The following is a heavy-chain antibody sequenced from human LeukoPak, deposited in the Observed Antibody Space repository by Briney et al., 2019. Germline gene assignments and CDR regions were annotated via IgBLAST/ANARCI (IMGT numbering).Heavy chain of an antibody. Sequence: GGSLRLSCAASGFTFSSYAMSWVRQAPGKGLVWVSRINSDGSSTSYADSVKGRFTISRDNAKNTLYLQMNSLRAEDTAVYYCAKEAVDSSGWYYYYGMDVWGQGTTVTVSS. D-gene: IGHD6-19*01. CDR1: GFTFSSYA. CDR2: INSDGSST. V-gene: IGHV3-74*01. CDR3: AKEAVDSSGWYYYYGMDV. J-gene: IGHJ6*02.